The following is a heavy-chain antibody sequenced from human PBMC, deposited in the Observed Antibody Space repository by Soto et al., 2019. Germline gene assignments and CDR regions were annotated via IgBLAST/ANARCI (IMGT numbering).Heavy chain of an antibody. CDR1: GFTFSSYA. CDR3: ARDDGWGYSYAWENDAFDI. Sequence: GGSLRLSCAASGFTFSSYAMHWVRQAPGKGLEWVAVISYDGSNKYYADSVKGRFTISRDNSKNTLYLQMNSLRAEDTAVYYCARDDGWGYSYAWENDAFDIWGQGTMVTVSS. D-gene: IGHD5-18*01. V-gene: IGHV3-30-3*01. J-gene: IGHJ3*02. CDR2: ISYDGSNK.